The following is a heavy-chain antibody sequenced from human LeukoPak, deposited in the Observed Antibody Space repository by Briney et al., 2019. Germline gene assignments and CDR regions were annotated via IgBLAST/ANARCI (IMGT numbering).Heavy chain of an antibody. CDR3: ATCDYDFWSGYALDY. D-gene: IGHD3-3*01. CDR1: GFTFSNYW. J-gene: IGHJ4*02. V-gene: IGHV3-23*01. Sequence: PGGSLRLSCAASGFTFSNYWMTWVRQAPGKGLEWVSAISGSGGSTYYADSVKGRFTISRDNSKNTLYLQMNSLRAEDTAVYYCATCDYDFWSGYALDYWGQGTLVTVSS. CDR2: ISGSGGST.